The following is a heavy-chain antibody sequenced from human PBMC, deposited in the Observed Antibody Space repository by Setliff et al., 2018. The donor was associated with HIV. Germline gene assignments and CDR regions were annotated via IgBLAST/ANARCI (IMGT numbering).Heavy chain of an antibody. CDR3: ARVHEAQYGYRFDY. V-gene: IGHV6-1*01. D-gene: IGHD6-25*01. Sequence: PSQTHSLTCAISGDSVSNNNAACNWMRQYPSRGLEWLGRTHYRSKWYHDYAASLKGRMNISSDTSRNQFSLQLNSVAPEDTAIYYCARVHEAQYGYRFDYWGQGILVTVSS. J-gene: IGHJ4*02. CDR1: GDSVSNNNAA. CDR2: THYRSKWYH.